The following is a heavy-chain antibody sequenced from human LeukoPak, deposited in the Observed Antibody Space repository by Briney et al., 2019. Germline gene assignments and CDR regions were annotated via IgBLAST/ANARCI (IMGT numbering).Heavy chain of an antibody. CDR3: AREPPGGGFDY. CDR2: ISDNGGTT. D-gene: IGHD3-16*01. Sequence: GGSLRLSCSASGFIFSSYAMHWVRQAPGKGLEYVSSISDNGGTTYYADSVKGRFTISRDNSKNTLYLQMNSLRAEDTAVYYCAREPPGGGFDYWGQGTLVTVSS. J-gene: IGHJ4*02. CDR1: GFIFSSYA. V-gene: IGHV3-64*04.